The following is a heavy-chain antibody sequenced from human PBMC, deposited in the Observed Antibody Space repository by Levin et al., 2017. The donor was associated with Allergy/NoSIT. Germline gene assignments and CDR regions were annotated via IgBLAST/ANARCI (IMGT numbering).Heavy chain of an antibody. CDR2: IKQDGSEK. D-gene: IGHD2-2*01. CDR1: GFTFSSYW. CDR3: AREGGTYCSSTSCPLALYNWFDP. J-gene: IGHJ5*02. Sequence: GESLKISCAASGFTFSSYWMSWVRQAPGKGLEWVANIKQDGSEKYYVDSVKGRFTISRDNAKNSLYLQMNSLRAEDTAVYYCAREGGTYCSSTSCPLALYNWFDPWGQGTLVTVSS. V-gene: IGHV3-7*01.